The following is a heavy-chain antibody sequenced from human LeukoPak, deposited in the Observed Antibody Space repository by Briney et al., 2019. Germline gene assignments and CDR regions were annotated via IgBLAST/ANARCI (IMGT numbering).Heavy chain of an antibody. V-gene: IGHV1-69*06. J-gene: IGHJ4*02. CDR3: AGEQRLWFGEKDYFDY. D-gene: IGHD3-10*01. CDR2: IIPIFGTA. CDR1: GYTFTSYY. Sequence: SVKVSCKASGYTFTSYYMHWVRQAPGQGLEWMGGIIPIFGTANYAQKFQGRVTITADKSTSTAYMELSSLRSEDTAVYYCAGEQRLWFGEKDYFDYWGQGTLVTVSS.